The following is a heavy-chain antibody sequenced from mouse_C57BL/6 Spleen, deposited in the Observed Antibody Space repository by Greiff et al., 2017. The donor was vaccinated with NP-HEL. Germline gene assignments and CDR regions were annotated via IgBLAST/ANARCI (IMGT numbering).Heavy chain of an antibody. J-gene: IGHJ2*01. D-gene: IGHD1-1*01. Sequence: VQLQESGAELVKPGASVKLSCKASGYTFTSYWMHWVKQRPGQGLEWIGMIHPNSGSTNYNEKFKSKATLTVDKSSSTAYMQLSSLTSEDSAVYYCAREEEITTVVAYYFDYWGQGTTLTVSS. V-gene: IGHV1-64*01. CDR3: AREEEITTVVAYYFDY. CDR1: GYTFTSYW. CDR2: IHPNSGST.